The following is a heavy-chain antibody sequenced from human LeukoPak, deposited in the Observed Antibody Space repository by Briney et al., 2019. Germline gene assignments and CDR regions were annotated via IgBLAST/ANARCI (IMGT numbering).Heavy chain of an antibody. CDR1: GGTFSSYA. V-gene: IGHV1-69*04. CDR3: ARGNVEYYYYGMDV. Sequence: ASVKVSCKASGGTFSSYAISWVRQAPGQGLEWMGRIIPILGIANYAQKFQGRVTITADKSTSTAYMELSSLRSEDTAVYYCARGNVEYYYYGMDVWGQGTLVTVSS. J-gene: IGHJ6*02. D-gene: IGHD1-1*01. CDR2: IIPILGIA.